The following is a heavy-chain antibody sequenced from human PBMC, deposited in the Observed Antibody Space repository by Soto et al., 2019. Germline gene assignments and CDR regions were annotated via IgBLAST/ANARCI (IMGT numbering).Heavy chain of an antibody. CDR2: ISSSSSII. CDR3: ARERSATSYAFDI. CDR1: GFTFSSYS. Sequence: EVQLVESGGGLVQPGGSLRLSCAASGFTFSSYSMNWVRQPPGKGLEWVSYISSSSSIIYYADSVKGRFTISRDNAKNSLYLQMNSLRAEDTAVYYCARERSATSYAFDIWGQGTMVTVSS. V-gene: IGHV3-48*01. D-gene: IGHD1-26*01. J-gene: IGHJ3*02.